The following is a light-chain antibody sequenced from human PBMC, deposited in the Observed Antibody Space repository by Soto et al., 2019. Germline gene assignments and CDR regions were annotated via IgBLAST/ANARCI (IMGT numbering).Light chain of an antibody. V-gene: IGKV3-20*01. CDR1: QSVGSS. CDR2: GGS. CDR3: GQFVSSPPRT. Sequence: EIMLTQSPATLSLSPGDRATLSCRASQSVGSSLVWYQQKPGQAPRLLIYGGSNRATGIPDRFSGSGSGTDFTLTINWLEPEDFAVYFCGQFVSSPPRTFGQGTKVDI. J-gene: IGKJ1*01.